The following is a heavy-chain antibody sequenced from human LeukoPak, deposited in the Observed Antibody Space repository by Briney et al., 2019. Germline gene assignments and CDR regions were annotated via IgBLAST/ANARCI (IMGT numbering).Heavy chain of an antibody. CDR1: GGSISGYY. D-gene: IGHD3-22*01. J-gene: IGHJ5*02. CDR3: ARDYYDSPRCDWFDP. Sequence: SETLSLTCTVSGGSISGYYWSWIRQPAGKGLEWIGRIYTSGSTNYNPSLKSRVTMSVDTSKNQFSLKLSSVTAADTAVYYYARDYYDSPRCDWFDPWGQGTLVTVSS. V-gene: IGHV4-4*07. CDR2: IYTSGST.